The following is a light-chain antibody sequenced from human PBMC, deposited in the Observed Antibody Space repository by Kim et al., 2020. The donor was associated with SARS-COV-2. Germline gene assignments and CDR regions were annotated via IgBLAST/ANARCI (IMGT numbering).Light chain of an antibody. Sequence: QPVLTQPPSVSGAPGQRVTISCTGSSSNIGAGYDVHWYQQLPGTAPKLVIYGNSNRPSGVPDRFSGSKSGTSASLAITGLQAEDEADYYCQSYDSNLSGWVFGGGTQLTVL. J-gene: IGLJ3*02. V-gene: IGLV1-40*01. CDR3: QSYDSNLSGWV. CDR1: SSNIGAGYD. CDR2: GNS.